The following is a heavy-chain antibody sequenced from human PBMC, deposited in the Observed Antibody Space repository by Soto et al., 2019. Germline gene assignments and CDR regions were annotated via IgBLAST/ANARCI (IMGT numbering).Heavy chain of an antibody. Sequence: QEQLVQSGGEVKKPGASVRVSCKASGYTFTKYGITWVRQAPGQGLEWMGWIGVYNGKTNYARKLPGSVFMTAATAASTAYMELRSLRSDDTAVYYCSRARYCTSPSCYNHYYYGMDIWGQGTTVSVSS. J-gene: IGHJ6*02. V-gene: IGHV1-18*04. CDR2: IGVYNGKT. CDR3: SRARYCTSPSCYNHYYYGMDI. D-gene: IGHD2-2*02. CDR1: GYTFTKYG.